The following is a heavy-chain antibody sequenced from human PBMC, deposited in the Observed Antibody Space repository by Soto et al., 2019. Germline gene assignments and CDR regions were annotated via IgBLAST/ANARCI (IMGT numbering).Heavy chain of an antibody. Sequence: EVQLVESGGDLVQPGGSLRLSCAASGFTVSSNYMSWVRQAPGKGLEWISIIYSAGNTYYADSVKGRFTISRDNSKNTRXLQMNSLGAEDTAVYYCARDFVVGGPTINYYYGMDVWGQGTTVTVSS. CDR3: ARDFVVGGPTINYYYGMDV. V-gene: IGHV3-66*01. CDR2: IYSAGNT. CDR1: GFTVSSNY. D-gene: IGHD1-26*01. J-gene: IGHJ6*02.